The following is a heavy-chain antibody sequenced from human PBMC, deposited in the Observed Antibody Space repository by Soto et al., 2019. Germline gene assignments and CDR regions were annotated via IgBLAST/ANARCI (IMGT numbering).Heavy chain of an antibody. CDR1: GCSISSYY. D-gene: IGHD1-26*01. J-gene: IGHJ5*02. V-gene: IGHV4-4*07. Sequence: XETLSLPCTVSGCSISSYYWSWIRQPAGKGLEWIGRIYTSGSTNYNPSLKSRVTMSVDTSKNQFSLKLSSVTAADTAVYYCARVHGSYVFEWFDHWGQGTLVTVSS. CDR3: ARVHGSYVFEWFDH. CDR2: IYTSGST.